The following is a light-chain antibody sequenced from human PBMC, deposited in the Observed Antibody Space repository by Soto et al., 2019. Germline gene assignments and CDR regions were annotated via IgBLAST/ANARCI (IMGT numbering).Light chain of an antibody. Sequence: QSVLTQPASVSGSPGQSITITSTGTSSDIGGYDYVSWYQHHPGKAPKVIIYGVTNRPSGVSHRFSGSKSANTASLTISGLQAEDEADYYCTSYTSSSTHVFGTGTKLTVL. V-gene: IGLV2-14*01. J-gene: IGLJ1*01. CDR3: TSYTSSSTHV. CDR1: SSDIGGYDY. CDR2: GVT.